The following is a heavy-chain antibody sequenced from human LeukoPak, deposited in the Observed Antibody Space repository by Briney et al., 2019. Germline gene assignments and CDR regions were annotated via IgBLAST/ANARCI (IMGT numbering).Heavy chain of an antibody. J-gene: IGHJ4*02. Sequence: GGSLRLSCAAPGFTFRSFAMHWVRQAPGKGLEWVAVILYDGSNQYYAESVKGRFTISRDNSKNTLYLQMNSLRAEDTAVYYCAQRGGLDYWGQGTLVTVSS. D-gene: IGHD3-16*01. CDR1: GFTFRSFA. CDR2: ILYDGSNQ. CDR3: AQRGGLDY. V-gene: IGHV3-30*04.